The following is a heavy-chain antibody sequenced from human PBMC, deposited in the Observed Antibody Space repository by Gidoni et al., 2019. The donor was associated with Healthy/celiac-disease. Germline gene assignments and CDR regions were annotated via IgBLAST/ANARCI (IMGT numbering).Heavy chain of an antibody. V-gene: IGHV3-30*01. CDR3: AREGEGSSWYNYYYYYYMDV. J-gene: IGHJ6*03. D-gene: IGHD6-13*01. Sequence: FTISRDNSKNTLYLQMNSLRAEDTAVYYCAREGEGSSWYNYYYYYYMDVWGKGTTVTVSS.